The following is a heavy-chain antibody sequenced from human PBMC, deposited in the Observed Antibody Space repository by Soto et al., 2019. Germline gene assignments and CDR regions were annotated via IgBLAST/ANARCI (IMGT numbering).Heavy chain of an antibody. V-gene: IGHV1-69*08. CDR2: IIPFLGVT. D-gene: IGHD3-10*01. J-gene: IGHJ4*02. CDR3: ARDWESSVSTWSFGGL. CDR1: GGTYSPYT. Sequence: QVQLVQSGAEVKKPGSSVKVSCKSSGGTYSPYTINWVRQAPGQGLEWMGRIIPFLGVTNYGLKFQARVTITADKATNTAYMERRGLRFEDTAVYYWARDWESSVSTWSFGGLWCRGTLVTVSS.